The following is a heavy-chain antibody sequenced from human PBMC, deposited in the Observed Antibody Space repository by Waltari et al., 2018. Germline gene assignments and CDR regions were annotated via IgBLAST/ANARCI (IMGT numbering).Heavy chain of an antibody. D-gene: IGHD6-13*01. CDR2: SRGSGGRT. CDR3: AKSYSSSWYTFDY. Sequence: QAPVKGRELVSGSRGSGGRTYYAASVKGRFTISRDNSKNTLYLQMNSLRAEDTAVYYCAKSYSSSWYTFDYWGQGTLVTVSS. J-gene: IGHJ4*02. V-gene: IGHV3-23*01.